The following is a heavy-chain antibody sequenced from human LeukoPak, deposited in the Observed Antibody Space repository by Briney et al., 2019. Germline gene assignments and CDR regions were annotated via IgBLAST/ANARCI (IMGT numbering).Heavy chain of an antibody. D-gene: IGHD3-9*01. CDR2: IYYSGST. CDR1: GGSISSYY. CDR3: ARSPVYYDILTGYSNWFDP. V-gene: IGHV4-59*01. Sequence: SETLSLTCTVSGGSISSYYWSWIRQPPGKGLEWIGYIYYSGSTNYNPSLKSRDTISVDTSKNQFSLKLSSVTAADTAVYYCARSPVYYDILTGYSNWFDPWGQGTLVTVSS. J-gene: IGHJ5*02.